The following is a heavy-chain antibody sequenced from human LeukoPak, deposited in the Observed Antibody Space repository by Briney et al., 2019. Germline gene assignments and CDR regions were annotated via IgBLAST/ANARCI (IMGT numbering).Heavy chain of an antibody. D-gene: IGHD3-3*01. J-gene: IGHJ4*02. V-gene: IGHV1-46*01. CDR1: GYTFTIYY. Sequence: ASVNVSFKASGYTFTIYYMHWAGQAPGQGREWMGIINPSGGSTSYAQKFQGRVTMTRDTSTSTVYMELSSLRSEDTALYYCARGNPFGYYDPYFDYWGQGTLVTVSS. CDR2: INPSGGST. CDR3: ARGNPFGYYDPYFDY.